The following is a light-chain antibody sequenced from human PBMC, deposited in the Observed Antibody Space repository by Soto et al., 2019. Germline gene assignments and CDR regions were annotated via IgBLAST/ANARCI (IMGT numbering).Light chain of an antibody. J-gene: IGLJ3*02. CDR2: DVT. Sequence: QSARTQPRSVSGSPGQSVTISCAGTSSDDGAYKWVSWYQQHPGKVPKLIIYDVTRRPSGVPDRFSGSKSGNTASLTISGLQADDEADYYCCSYAGSYTLVFGGGTKLTVL. V-gene: IGLV2-11*01. CDR1: SSDDGAYKW. CDR3: CSYAGSYTLV.